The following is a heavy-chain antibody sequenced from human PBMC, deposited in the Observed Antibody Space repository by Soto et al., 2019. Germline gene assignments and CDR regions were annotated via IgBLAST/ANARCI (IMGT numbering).Heavy chain of an antibody. Sequence: SETLSLTCTVSGGSISSSSYYWGWIRQPPGKGLEWIGSIFSSGTTYYNPSLKSRVTISVDTSKNQFSLKLTSETAADTAVYYCARLPLFRGVIITPDYWGQGTLVTVSS. D-gene: IGHD3-10*01. V-gene: IGHV4-39*01. J-gene: IGHJ4*02. CDR2: IFSSGTT. CDR1: GGSISSSSYY. CDR3: ARLPLFRGVIITPDY.